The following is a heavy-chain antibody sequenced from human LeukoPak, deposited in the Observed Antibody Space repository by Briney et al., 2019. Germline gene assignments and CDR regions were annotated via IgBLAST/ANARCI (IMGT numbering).Heavy chain of an antibody. CDR3: AREPLYYDILTGYSPWDYYGMDV. V-gene: IGHV3-33*01. CDR1: GFTFSSYG. CDR2: IWYDGSNK. J-gene: IGHJ6*04. Sequence: PGRSLRLSCAASGFTFSSYGMHWVRQDPGKGLEWVAVIWYDGSNKYYADSVKGRFTISRDNSKNTLYLQMNSLRAEDTAVYYCAREPLYYDILTGYSPWDYYGMDVWGKGTTVTVSS. D-gene: IGHD3-9*01.